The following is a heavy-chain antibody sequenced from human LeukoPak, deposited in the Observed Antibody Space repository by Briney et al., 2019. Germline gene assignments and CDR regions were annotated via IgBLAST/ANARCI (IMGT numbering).Heavy chain of an antibody. Sequence: GGSLRLSCVASGFTFSNYGMHWVRQAPGKGLEWVAVIAFDGTNENYADSLKGRFTISRDNSKNTLYLQMNSLKTEDTAVYYCAKDVLDNSAWYSEYFQHWGQGTLVTVSS. D-gene: IGHD6-19*01. V-gene: IGHV3-30*18. CDR1: GFTFSNYG. CDR3: AKDVLDNSAWYSEYFQH. CDR2: IAFDGTNE. J-gene: IGHJ1*01.